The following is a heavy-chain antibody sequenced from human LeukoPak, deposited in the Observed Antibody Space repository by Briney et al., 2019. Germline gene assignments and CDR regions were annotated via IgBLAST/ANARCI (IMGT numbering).Heavy chain of an antibody. D-gene: IGHD5-24*01. CDR2: LSGSGDDT. V-gene: IGHV3-23*01. CDR1: GFTFANYA. J-gene: IGHJ5*02. CDR3: AKQFVDI. Sequence: PGGSLRLSCTAYGFTFANYAMNWVRQAPGKGLEWVSSLSGSGDDTSYADFVKGRFTISRDNSRDTLYLQMNSLRAEDTGVYYCAKQFVDIWGQGTLATVSS.